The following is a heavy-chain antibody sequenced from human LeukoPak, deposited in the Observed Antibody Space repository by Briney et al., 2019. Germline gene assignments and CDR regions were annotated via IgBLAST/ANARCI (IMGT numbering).Heavy chain of an antibody. V-gene: IGHV3-30*18. Sequence: GGSLRLSCAASGFTFSSYGMHGVRQAPGKGLEWVAVISYDGSNKYYADSVKGRFTISRDNSKNTLYLQMSSLRAEDTAVYYCAKGNWFDPWGQGTLVTVSS. CDR3: AKGNWFDP. CDR1: GFTFSSYG. J-gene: IGHJ5*02. CDR2: ISYDGSNK.